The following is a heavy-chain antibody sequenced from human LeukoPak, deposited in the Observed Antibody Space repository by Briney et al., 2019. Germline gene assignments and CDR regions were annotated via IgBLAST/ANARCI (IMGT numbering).Heavy chain of an antibody. J-gene: IGHJ4*02. D-gene: IGHD3-9*01. CDR2: IKSKTDGGTT. CDR1: GFTFSNAW. V-gene: IGHV3-15*01. Sequence: GGSLRLSCAASGFTFSNAWMSWVRQAPGKGLEWVGRIKSKTDGGTTDYAAHVKGRFTISRDDSKNTLYLQMNSLKTEDTAVYYCTTKDPVLRYFDWLLPWGQGTLVTVSS. CDR3: TTKDPVLRYFDWLLP.